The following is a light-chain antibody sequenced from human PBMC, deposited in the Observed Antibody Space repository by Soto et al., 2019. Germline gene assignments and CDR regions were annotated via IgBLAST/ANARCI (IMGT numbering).Light chain of an antibody. V-gene: IGLV8-61*01. CDR2: NTN. J-gene: IGLJ3*02. CDR3: LLYMGGGIWV. Sequence: QTVVTQEPSFSVSPGGTVTLTCGLSSGSVSTNYYPNWYQQTPGQAPRTLIYNTNIRSSGVPDRFSGSILGNKAALTITGAQADDESDYYCLLYMGGGIWVFGGGTKLT. CDR1: SGSVSTNYY.